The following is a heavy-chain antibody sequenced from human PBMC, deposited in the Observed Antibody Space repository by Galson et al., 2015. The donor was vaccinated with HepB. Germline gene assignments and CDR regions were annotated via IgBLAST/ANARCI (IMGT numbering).Heavy chain of an antibody. J-gene: IGHJ5*02. Sequence: SVKVSCKASGYTFTSYGISWVRQAPGQGLEWMGWISAYNGNTNYAQKLQGRVTMTTDTSTSTAYMELRSLRSDDTAVYYCARAPYGSGSVYNWFDPWGQGTLVTVSS. D-gene: IGHD3-10*01. CDR3: ARAPYGSGSVYNWFDP. CDR1: GYTFTSYG. CDR2: ISAYNGNT. V-gene: IGHV1-18*04.